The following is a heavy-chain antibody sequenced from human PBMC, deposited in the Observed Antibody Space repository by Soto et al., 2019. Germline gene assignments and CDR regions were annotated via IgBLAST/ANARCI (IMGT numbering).Heavy chain of an antibody. D-gene: IGHD3-3*01. CDR2: VHYSGTT. Sequence: QVQLQESGPGLVKPSQTLSLTCTVSGGSISISDSYWSWVRQPSGKGLEWIGYVHYSGTTYYNPSLKSRLTISVDTSKNQFSLKLSSVTAADTAVYYCARRSRFLRDEGGYYYYAMDVWGQGTTVTVSS. CDR1: GGSISISDSY. V-gene: IGHV4-30-4*01. CDR3: ARRSRFLRDEGGYYYYAMDV. J-gene: IGHJ6*02.